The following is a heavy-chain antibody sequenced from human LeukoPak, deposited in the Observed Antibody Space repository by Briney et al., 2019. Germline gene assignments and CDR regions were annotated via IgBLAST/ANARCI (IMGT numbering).Heavy chain of an antibody. CDR1: GFTFSSYW. J-gene: IGHJ4*02. D-gene: IGHD6-19*01. CDR3: AKEGAVAVKYYYFDY. Sequence: PGGSLRLSCAASGFTFSSYWMSWVRQAPGKGLEWVATIRQDGSEKHYVDSVEGRFTVSRDNAENSLHLQMSNLRAEDTAVYYCAKEGAVAVKYYYFDYWGQGTLVTVSS. V-gene: IGHV3-7*03. CDR2: IRQDGSEK.